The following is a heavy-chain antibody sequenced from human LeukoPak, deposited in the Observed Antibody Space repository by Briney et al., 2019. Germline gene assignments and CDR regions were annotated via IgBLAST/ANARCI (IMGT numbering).Heavy chain of an antibody. D-gene: IGHD2-15*01. CDR3: ARDLLRVNAFDI. J-gene: IGHJ3*02. CDR2: MNPNSGNT. V-gene: IGHV1-8*02. Sequence: GASVKVSCKASGYTFTSYGISWVRQATGQGLEWMGWMNPNSGNTGYAQKFQGRVTMTRNTSISTAYMELSSLRSEDTAVYYCARDLLRVNAFDIWGQGTMVTVSS. CDR1: GYTFTSYG.